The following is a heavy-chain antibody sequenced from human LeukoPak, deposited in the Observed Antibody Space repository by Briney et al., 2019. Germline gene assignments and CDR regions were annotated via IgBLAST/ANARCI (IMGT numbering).Heavy chain of an antibody. V-gene: IGHV4-39*07. CDR1: GGSISSSSYY. CDR2: IYYSGST. Sequence: SETLSLTCTVSGGSISSSSYYWGWIRQPPGKGLEWIGSIYYSGSTYYNPSLKSRVTISVGTSKNQFSLKLSSVTAADTAVYYCARGSGTIFGVVIRATLDYWGQGTLVTVSS. J-gene: IGHJ4*02. CDR3: ARGSGTIFGVVIRATLDY. D-gene: IGHD3-3*01.